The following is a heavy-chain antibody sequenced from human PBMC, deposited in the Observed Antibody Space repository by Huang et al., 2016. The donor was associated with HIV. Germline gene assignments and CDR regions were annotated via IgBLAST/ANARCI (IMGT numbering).Heavy chain of an antibody. CDR3: AKAPGWYFIFDN. CDR2: ISASGDTT. CDR1: GLTFDNSA. Sequence: EVQLLESGGGLVQPGGSLRLSCAASGLTFDNSAMTWVRQAPGKGLEWVSVISASGDTTYYADLVKGRFTIARDNSKKTLYLQMNSLRAEDTAVYYCAKAPGWYFIFDNWGQGTLVTVSS. V-gene: IGHV3-23*01. D-gene: IGHD6-19*01. J-gene: IGHJ4*02.